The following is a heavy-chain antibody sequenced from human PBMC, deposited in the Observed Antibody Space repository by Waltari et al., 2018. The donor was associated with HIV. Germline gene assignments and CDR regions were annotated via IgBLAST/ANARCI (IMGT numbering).Heavy chain of an antibody. D-gene: IGHD2-15*01. V-gene: IGHV1-2*02. CDR1: GSIFTCCY. CDR3: ARVLRALGYTASATLDY. Sequence: VRFVQSGAAVETPGGLGTASGVASGSIFTCCYIYWVRQASGQGLEWMGWINPNSGGTNYAQKFQGRVTMTRDTSISTAYMELSSLRSDDTAMYYCARVLRALGYTASATLDYWSQGTLVTVSS. CDR2: INPNSGGT. J-gene: IGHJ4*02.